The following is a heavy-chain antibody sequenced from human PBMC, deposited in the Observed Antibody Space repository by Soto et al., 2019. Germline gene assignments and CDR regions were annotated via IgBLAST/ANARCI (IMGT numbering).Heavy chain of an antibody. V-gene: IGHV1-18*01. J-gene: IGHJ4*02. CDR3: ARDFLGIAAAGYFDY. Sequence: GASVKVSCKASGYTFTSYGISWVRQAPGQGLEWMGWISAYNGNTNYAQKLQGRVTMTTDTSTSTAYMELRSLRSDDTAVYYCARDFLGIAAAGYFDYWGQGTLVTVSS. CDR1: GYTFTSYG. CDR2: ISAYNGNT. D-gene: IGHD6-13*01.